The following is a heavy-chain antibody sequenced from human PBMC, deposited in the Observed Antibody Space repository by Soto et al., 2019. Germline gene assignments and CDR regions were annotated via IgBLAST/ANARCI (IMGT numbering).Heavy chain of an antibody. CDR1: GGTFSSYA. V-gene: IGHV1-69*13. D-gene: IGHD5-18*01. Sequence: SVKVSCKASGGTFSSYAISWVRQAPGQGLEWMGGIIPIFGTANYAQKFQGRVTITADESTSTAYMELSSLRSEDTAVYYCASRSSDTAMDPYYYYGMEVWGQGTTVTVSS. CDR3: ASRSSDTAMDPYYYYGMEV. J-gene: IGHJ6*02. CDR2: IIPIFGTA.